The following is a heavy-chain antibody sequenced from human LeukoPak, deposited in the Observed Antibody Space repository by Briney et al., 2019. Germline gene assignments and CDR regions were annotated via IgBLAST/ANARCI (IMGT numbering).Heavy chain of an antibody. CDR2: INHSGST. Sequence: PSETLSLTCAVYGGSFSAYYWSWVRQPPGKGLEWIGEINHSGSTNYNPSLKSRVTMSVDTSKNQFSLKLSSVTAADTAVYYCARYAADRGAFDYWGQGTLVTVSS. J-gene: IGHJ4*02. D-gene: IGHD3-10*01. CDR3: ARYAADRGAFDY. CDR1: GGSFSAYY. V-gene: IGHV4-34*10.